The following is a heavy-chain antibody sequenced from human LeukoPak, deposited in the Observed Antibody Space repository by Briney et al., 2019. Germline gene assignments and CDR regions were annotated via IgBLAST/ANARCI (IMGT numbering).Heavy chain of an antibody. CDR3: ARERPIITYFDY. Sequence: PGGSLGLSCAASGFTFSSYGIHWVRQAPGKGLEWVAVVWSDGTNKYYADSVKGRFTISRDNSKNTLSLQMNSLRAEDTAVYYCARERPIITYFDYWGQGTLVTVSS. CDR2: VWSDGTNK. J-gene: IGHJ4*02. V-gene: IGHV3-33*01. CDR1: GFTFSSYG. D-gene: IGHD3-10*01.